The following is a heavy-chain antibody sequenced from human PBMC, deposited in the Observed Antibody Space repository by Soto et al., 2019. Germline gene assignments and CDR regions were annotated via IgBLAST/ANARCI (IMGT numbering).Heavy chain of an antibody. CDR1: GGSISSSSYY. V-gene: IGHV4-39*01. Sequence: QLQLQESDPGLVKQSETLSLTCTVSGGSISSSSYYWGWIRQPPGKGLEGIGSIYYSGSTYYNPSLKSRVTISVDTSKNQFSLKLSSVTAADTAVYYLARLRSVVTPDDYLGQGTLVTVSS. J-gene: IGHJ4*02. CDR2: IYYSGST. CDR3: ARLRSVVTPDDY. D-gene: IGHD2-21*02.